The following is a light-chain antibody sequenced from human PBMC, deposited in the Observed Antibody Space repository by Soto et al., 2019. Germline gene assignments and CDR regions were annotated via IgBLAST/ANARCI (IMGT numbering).Light chain of an antibody. CDR3: HQYNNWHRT. Sequence: EIVMTQSPATLSVSPGERATLSCSASQSVSSNLAWYQQKPGQAPRLLIYGASTRATGIPARFSGSRSGTEFTHTISSLQSEDFAVDYCHQYNNWHRTFGQGTKVDIK. J-gene: IGKJ1*01. V-gene: IGKV3-15*01. CDR2: GAS. CDR1: QSVSSN.